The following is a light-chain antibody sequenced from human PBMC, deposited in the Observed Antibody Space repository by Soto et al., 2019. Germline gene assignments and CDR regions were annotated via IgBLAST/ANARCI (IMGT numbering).Light chain of an antibody. Sequence: EIVLTQSPGTLSLSPGERATLSCRATQSFSNSYLAWYQQKPGQAPRLLIYGASSRATGIPDRFSGSGSGTDFTLTISRLEPEDFVVYYCQQYGSSPYTFGQGTKLEIK. J-gene: IGKJ2*01. CDR2: GAS. V-gene: IGKV3-20*01. CDR3: QQYGSSPYT. CDR1: QSFSNSY.